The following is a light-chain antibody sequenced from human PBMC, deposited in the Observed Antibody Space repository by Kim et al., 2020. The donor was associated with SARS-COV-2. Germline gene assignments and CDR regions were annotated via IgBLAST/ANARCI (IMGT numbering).Light chain of an antibody. Sequence: ASVGDRFTITCRASQSISSWLAWYQQKPGKAPKLLIYKASSFESGVPSRFSGSGSGTEFTLTISSLQPDDFATYYCQQYNSYSVTFGQGTKVDIK. CDR2: KAS. CDR3: QQYNSYSVT. J-gene: IGKJ1*01. V-gene: IGKV1-5*03. CDR1: QSISSW.